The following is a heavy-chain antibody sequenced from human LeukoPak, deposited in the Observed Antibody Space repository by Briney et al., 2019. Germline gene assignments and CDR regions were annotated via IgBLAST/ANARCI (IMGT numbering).Heavy chain of an antibody. J-gene: IGHJ4*02. D-gene: IGHD1-14*01. CDR1: GFTFSSYE. CDR2: ISSSGSTI. CDR3: ARDSSPEGFDY. Sequence: GGSLRLSCAASGFTFSSYEMNWVRQAPGKGLEWVSYISSSGSTIYYADSVKGRFTISRDNAKNSLYLQMNSLRAEDTAVYFCARDSSPEGFDYWGQGTLVTVSS. V-gene: IGHV3-48*03.